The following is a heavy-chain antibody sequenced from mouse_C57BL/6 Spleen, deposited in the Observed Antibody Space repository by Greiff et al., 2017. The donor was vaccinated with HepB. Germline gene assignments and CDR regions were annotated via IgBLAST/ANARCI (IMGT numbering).Heavy chain of an antibody. J-gene: IGHJ3*01. CDR3: ARPGWELWFAY. D-gene: IGHD3-1*01. CDR1: GFTFSDYG. Sequence: EVMLVESGGGLVKPGGSLKLSCAASGFTFSDYGMHWVRQAPEKGLEWVAYISSGSSTIYYADTVKGRFTISRDNAKNTLFLQMTSLRSEDTAMYYCARPGWELWFAYWGQGTLVTVSA. CDR2: ISSGSSTI. V-gene: IGHV5-17*01.